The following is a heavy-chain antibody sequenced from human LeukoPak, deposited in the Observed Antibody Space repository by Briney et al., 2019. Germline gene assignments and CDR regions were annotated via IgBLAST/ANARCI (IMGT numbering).Heavy chain of an antibody. Sequence: GGSLRLSFAAPGFTFSSYGMPWVRQAPGKGLEWVAVISYDGSKKYYADSVKGRFTISRDNSKNTLYLQMNSLRAEDTAVYYCAKKEVAYDYWGQGTLVTVSS. V-gene: IGHV3-30*18. D-gene: IGHD5-12*01. J-gene: IGHJ4*02. CDR3: AKKEVAYDY. CDR1: GFTFSSYG. CDR2: ISYDGSKK.